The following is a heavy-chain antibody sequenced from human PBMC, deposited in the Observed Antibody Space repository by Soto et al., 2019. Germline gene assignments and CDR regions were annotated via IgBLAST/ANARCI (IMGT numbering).Heavy chain of an antibody. V-gene: IGHV3-30-3*01. CDR2: ISYDGSNK. CDR1: GFTFSSYA. J-gene: IGHJ6*02. D-gene: IGHD6-13*01. CDR3: ARAHSSSWGRWHYYYCGMDV. Sequence: GGSLRLSCAASGFTFSSYAMHWVRQAPGKGLEWVAVISYDGSNKYYADSVKGRFPISRDNSTNTLYLQMNSLRAEDTAVYYCARAHSSSWGRWHYYYCGMDVWGQGTTVTVSS.